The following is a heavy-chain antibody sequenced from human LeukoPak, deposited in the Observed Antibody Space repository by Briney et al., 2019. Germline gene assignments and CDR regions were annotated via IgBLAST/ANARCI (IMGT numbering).Heavy chain of an antibody. Sequence: ASVNVSCKASVYTFTGYFMHSVRQAPGQGLEWMGWINPKSGGTNCAQKFQGMVTMTRDTSISTAYMELSRLRSDDTAVYYCARYPFATTAMVDGGWGQGTLVSVCS. D-gene: IGHD5-18*01. V-gene: IGHV1-2*02. J-gene: IGHJ4*02. CDR3: ARYPFATTAMVDGG. CDR2: INPKSGGT. CDR1: VYTFTGYF.